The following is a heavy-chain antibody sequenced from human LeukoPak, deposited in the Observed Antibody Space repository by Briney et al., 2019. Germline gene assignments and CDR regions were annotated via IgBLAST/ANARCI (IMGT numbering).Heavy chain of an antibody. D-gene: IGHD3-22*01. V-gene: IGHV4-59*08. Sequence: PSETLSLTCIVSGGSITSYYWSWIRQSPVKGLEWIGYISNSGTTNYNPSLKSPVTISVDTSKNQISLRLSSVTAADTAMYYCARHSGYYGPSYFEYWGQGTLVTVSS. CDR2: ISNSGTT. CDR3: ARHSGYYGPSYFEY. CDR1: GGSITSYY. J-gene: IGHJ4*02.